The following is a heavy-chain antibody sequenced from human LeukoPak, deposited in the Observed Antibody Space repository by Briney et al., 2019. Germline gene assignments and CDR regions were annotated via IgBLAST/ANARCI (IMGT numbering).Heavy chain of an antibody. V-gene: IGHV3-11*04. CDR2: INSPSTAL. J-gene: IGHJ2*01. CDR1: GFTFSDYY. CDR3: ARRFGLGYFDL. D-gene: IGHD3-10*01. Sequence: GGSLRLSCAASGFTFSDYYMNWVRQAPGKGLEWVSYINSPSTALYYADSVRGRFTISRDNAKNSLYLQMNSLRVEDTAVYFCARRFGLGYFDLWGRGTLVTVSS.